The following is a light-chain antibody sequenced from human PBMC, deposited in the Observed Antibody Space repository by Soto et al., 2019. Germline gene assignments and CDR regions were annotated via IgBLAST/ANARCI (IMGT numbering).Light chain of an antibody. V-gene: IGLV2-23*03. CDR1: SSDIGSYNL. Sequence: QSALTQPASVSGSPGQSITISCTGTSSDIGSYNLVSWYQQHPGKAPKFIIYEGSKRPSGVSNRFSGSKSANTASLTISGLQAEDEADYYCCSYAGRSTLYVFGTGTKVTVL. J-gene: IGLJ1*01. CDR3: CSYAGRSTLYV. CDR2: EGS.